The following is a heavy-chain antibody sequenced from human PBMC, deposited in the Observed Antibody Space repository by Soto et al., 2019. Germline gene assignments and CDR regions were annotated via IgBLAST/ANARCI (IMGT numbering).Heavy chain of an antibody. Sequence: GASVKVSCKASGGTFSSYAISWVRQAPGQGLEWMGGTIPIFGTANYAQKFQGRVTITADESTSTAYMELSSLRSENTAVYYCARDIVVVVAATPNSNYYYYGMDVWGQGTTVTVSS. J-gene: IGHJ6*02. CDR2: TIPIFGTA. V-gene: IGHV1-69*13. CDR1: GGTFSSYA. D-gene: IGHD2-15*01. CDR3: ARDIVVVVAATPNSNYYYYGMDV.